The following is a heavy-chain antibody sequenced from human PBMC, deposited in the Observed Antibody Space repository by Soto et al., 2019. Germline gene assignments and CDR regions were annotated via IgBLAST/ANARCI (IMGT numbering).Heavy chain of an antibody. CDR3: ARDKGSRSVDY. D-gene: IGHD1-26*01. Sequence: QVQLVESGGGVVQPGRSLRLSCAASGFTFSRYAMHWVRQAPGKGLEWVAVISYDGSNKYYADSVKGRFTISRDNSKNTLYLQMNSLSAEDTAGYYCARDKGSRSVDYWGQGTLVTVSS. CDR2: ISYDGSNK. J-gene: IGHJ4*02. V-gene: IGHV3-30-3*01. CDR1: GFTFSRYA.